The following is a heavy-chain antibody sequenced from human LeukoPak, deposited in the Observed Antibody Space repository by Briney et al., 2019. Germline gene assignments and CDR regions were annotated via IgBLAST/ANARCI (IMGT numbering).Heavy chain of an antibody. Sequence: GGSLRLSCAASGFSFSSSPMHWVRQAPGKGLEWVSAISGSGVSTYYADSVKGRFTVSRDNSKNTLYLQMSSLRAEDTAVYYCAKDERNWNYNLASQTYDWGQGTLVTVSS. D-gene: IGHD1-7*01. CDR3: AKDERNWNYNLASQTYD. CDR2: ISGSGVST. J-gene: IGHJ4*02. CDR1: GFSFSSSP. V-gene: IGHV3-23*01.